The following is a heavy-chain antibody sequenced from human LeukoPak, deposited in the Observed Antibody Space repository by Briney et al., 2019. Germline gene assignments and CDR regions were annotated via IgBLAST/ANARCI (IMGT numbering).Heavy chain of an antibody. V-gene: IGHV3-66*01. CDR2: IYSGGSA. D-gene: IGHD3-22*01. Sequence: GGSLRLSCAASGFTVSSNYMSWVRQAPGKGLEWVSVIYSGGSAYYAASVKGRFTISRDNSKNTLYLQMISLRAEDTAVYYCARDPHYYDSSGYYGNDGMDVWGQGTTVTVSS. J-gene: IGHJ6*02. CDR3: ARDPHYYDSSGYYGNDGMDV. CDR1: GFTVSSNY.